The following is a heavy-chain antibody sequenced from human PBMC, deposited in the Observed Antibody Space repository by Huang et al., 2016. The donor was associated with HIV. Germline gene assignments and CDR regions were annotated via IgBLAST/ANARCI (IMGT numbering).Heavy chain of an antibody. J-gene: IGHJ3*02. D-gene: IGHD4-4*01. CDR2: IYPDDSDA. CDR1: GYTFSIYW. Sequence: QLVQSGPELKKPGESLTISCKASGYTFSIYWIGWLRQMSGKGLEWMGIIYPDDSDARYSPSFQGQVTFSADKANTSAYLHWGSLKASDTAMYYCAKLRRRDYSGSDAFDIWGQGTMVVVSS. CDR3: AKLRRRDYSGSDAFDI. V-gene: IGHV5-51*01.